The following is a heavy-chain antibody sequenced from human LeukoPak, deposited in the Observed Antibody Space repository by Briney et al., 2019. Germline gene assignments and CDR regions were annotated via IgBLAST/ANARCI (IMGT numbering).Heavy chain of an antibody. Sequence: GGSLRLSCAASGFTFSSYSMNWVRQAPGKGLEWVSSISSSSSYIYYADSVKGRFTISRDNAKNSLYLQMNSLRAEDTAVYYCALMVVAATFESTWIQLWLDSAENTDAFDIWGQGTMVTVSS. CDR2: ISSSSSYI. CDR3: ALMVVAATFESTWIQLWLDSAENTDAFDI. D-gene: IGHD5-18*01. CDR1: GFTFSSYS. J-gene: IGHJ3*02. V-gene: IGHV3-21*01.